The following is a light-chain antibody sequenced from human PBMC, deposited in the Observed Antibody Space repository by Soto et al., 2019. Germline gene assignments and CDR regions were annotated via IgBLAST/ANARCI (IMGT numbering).Light chain of an antibody. CDR2: GAS. CDR1: QSVSSSY. Sequence: ESVLTHSPGTLSLSPGERATLSCRASQSVSSSYLAWYQQKPGQAPRLLIYGASSRATGIPDRFSGSGSGTDFTLTISRLEPEDFAVYYCQQYGSSSLTFGGGTKVDIK. CDR3: QQYGSSSLT. V-gene: IGKV3-20*01. J-gene: IGKJ4*01.